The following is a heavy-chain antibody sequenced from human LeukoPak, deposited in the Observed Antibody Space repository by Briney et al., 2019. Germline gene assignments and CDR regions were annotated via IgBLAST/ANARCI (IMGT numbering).Heavy chain of an antibody. CDR1: GNYW. CDR2: INSDGSWT. V-gene: IGHV3-74*01. Sequence: GGSLRLSCAASGNYWMHWVRQAPGKGLVWVSHINSDGSWTSYADSVKGRFTISKDNAKNTVYLQMNNLRAEDTAVYCCVSFYETYWGRGTLVTVSS. J-gene: IGHJ4*02. D-gene: IGHD2-2*01. CDR3: VSFYETY.